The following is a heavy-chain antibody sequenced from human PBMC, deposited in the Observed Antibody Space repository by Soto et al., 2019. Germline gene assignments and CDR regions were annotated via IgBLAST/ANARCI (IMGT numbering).Heavy chain of an antibody. CDR3: TTDRRSGYDPQFDF. D-gene: IGHD5-12*01. CDR1: GFTFTNAW. Sequence: GGSLRLSCVASGFTFTNAWMSWVRQAPGKGLEWVGRIKSKTDGGATDYTAPVRGRFTISRDDSENTLYLQMNSLQTDDTAVYYRTTDRRSGYDPQFDFWGQG. CDR2: IKSKTDGGAT. J-gene: IGHJ4*02. V-gene: IGHV3-15*01.